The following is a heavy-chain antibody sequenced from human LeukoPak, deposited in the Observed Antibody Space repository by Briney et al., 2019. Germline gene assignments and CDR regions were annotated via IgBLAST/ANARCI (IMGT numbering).Heavy chain of an antibody. J-gene: IGHJ6*03. Sequence: ASVKVSCKASGGTFSSYAISWVRQAPGQGLEWMGGIIPIFGTANYAQKFQGRVTITTDESTSTAYMELSSLRSEDTAVYYCARTSSSSLYYYYYMDVWGEGTTVTVSS. CDR1: GGTFSSYA. V-gene: IGHV1-69*05. CDR2: IIPIFGTA. D-gene: IGHD6-6*01. CDR3: ARTSSSSLYYYYYMDV.